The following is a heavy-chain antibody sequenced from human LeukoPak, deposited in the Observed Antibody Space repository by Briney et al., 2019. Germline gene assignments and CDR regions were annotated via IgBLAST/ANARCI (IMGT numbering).Heavy chain of an antibody. CDR2: INTTSGGA. D-gene: IGHD4-17*01. CDR3: ARDTGTGDYVFDY. J-gene: IGHJ4*02. CDR1: GYTFSAHF. V-gene: IGHV1-2*02. Sequence: ASLKVSCKTSGYTFSAHFIHWVRQAPGQGPEWMGWINTTSGGARYAQKFQGRVTVTRDTSISTADMELTSLTSDDTAVYYCARDTGTGDYVFDYWGQGILVTVSS.